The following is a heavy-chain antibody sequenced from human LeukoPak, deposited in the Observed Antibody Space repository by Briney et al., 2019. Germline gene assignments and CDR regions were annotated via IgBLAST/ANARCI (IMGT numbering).Heavy chain of an antibody. Sequence: SVKLSCKASGGTFSSYTISRLRQAPGQGLEWRGRIIPILGIVNYAQKYQARVTITADKSTSTAYMELSSLRSEDTAVYYCARANIVVVPAATGAYYYGMDVWGQGTTVTVSS. V-gene: IGHV1-69*02. CDR1: GGTFSSYT. J-gene: IGHJ6*02. CDR2: IIPILGIV. CDR3: ARANIVVVPAATGAYYYGMDV. D-gene: IGHD2-2*01.